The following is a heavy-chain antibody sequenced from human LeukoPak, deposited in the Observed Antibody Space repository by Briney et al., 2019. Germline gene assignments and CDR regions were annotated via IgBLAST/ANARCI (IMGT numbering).Heavy chain of an antibody. CDR1: GNTFTMYY. D-gene: IGHD3-16*02. CDR2: IIPLFETS. J-gene: IGHJ2*01. V-gene: IGHV1-69*05. Sequence: GASVKVSCKASGNTFTMYYIHWVRQAPGQGLEWVGAIIPLFETSKYAPKLQGRVTITTDESTSTAYLELSSLTCDDTAVYYCARYRRDWYYDLWGRGTLVTVSS. CDR3: ARYRRDWYYDL.